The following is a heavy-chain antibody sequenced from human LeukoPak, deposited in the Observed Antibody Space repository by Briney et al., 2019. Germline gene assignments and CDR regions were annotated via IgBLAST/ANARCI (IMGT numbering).Heavy chain of an antibody. J-gene: IGHJ4*02. CDR2: INSDGSST. CDR3: ARGDGVYVY. D-gene: IGHD5/OR15-5a*01. V-gene: IGHV3-74*01. Sequence: GGSLRLSCAASGFTFSSYWMHWVRQAPGKGLVWVSRINSDGSSTNYADSVKGRFTISRDNSKNTVYLQMNSLRVEDTAVYYCARGDGVYVYWGQGTLVTVSS. CDR1: GFTFSSYW.